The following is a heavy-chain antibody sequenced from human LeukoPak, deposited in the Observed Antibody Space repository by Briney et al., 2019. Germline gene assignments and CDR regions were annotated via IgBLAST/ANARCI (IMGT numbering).Heavy chain of an antibody. CDR2: ISGSGGST. V-gene: IGHV3-23*01. CDR1: GFTFNNAW. CDR3: AKDTDYGGNS. D-gene: IGHD4-23*01. Sequence: GGSLRLSCAASGFTFNNAWMNWVRQAPGKGLEWVSAISGSGGSTYYADSVKGRFTISRDNSKNTLYLQMNSLRAEDTAVYYCAKDTDYGGNSWGQGTLVTVSS. J-gene: IGHJ4*02.